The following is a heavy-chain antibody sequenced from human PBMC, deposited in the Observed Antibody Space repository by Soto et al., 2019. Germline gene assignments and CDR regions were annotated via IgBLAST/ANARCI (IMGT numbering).Heavy chain of an antibody. CDR2: IYYSGST. CDR3: ATNRNPSYYDSSTNWFDP. J-gene: IGHJ5*02. D-gene: IGHD3-22*01. CDR1: GGSISSSSYY. Sequence: KASETLSLTCTVSGGSISSSSYYWGWIRQPPGKGLEWIGSIYYSGSTYYNPSLKSRVTISVDTSKNQFSLKLSSVTAADTAVYYCATNRNPSYYDSSTNWFDPWGQGTLVTVSS. V-gene: IGHV4-39*01.